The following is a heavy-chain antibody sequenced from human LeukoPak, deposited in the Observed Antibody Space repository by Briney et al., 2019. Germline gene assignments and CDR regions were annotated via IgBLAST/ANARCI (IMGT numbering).Heavy chain of an antibody. CDR2: ISSGGTNK. D-gene: IGHD1-1*01. J-gene: IGHJ4*02. CDR3: AKEWTTITNFDY. Sequence: QSGGSLRLSCAASGFSFRTYGMHWVRQAPGKGLEWVAVISSGGTNKYYGDSVKGRFTVSRDDSKNTLSLQMNSLRAEDTAVYYCAKEWTTITNFDYWGQGTLVTVS. V-gene: IGHV3-30*18. CDR1: GFSFRTYG.